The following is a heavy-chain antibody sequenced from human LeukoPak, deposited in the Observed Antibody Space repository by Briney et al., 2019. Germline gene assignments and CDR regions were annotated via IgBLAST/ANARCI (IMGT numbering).Heavy chain of an antibody. CDR3: AREYGISEPHWFDP. V-gene: IGHV4-61*01. D-gene: IGHD3-3*02. CDR2: IYYSGST. CDR1: GGSISSSSYY. Sequence: SETLSLTCTVSGGSISSSSYYWSWIRQPPGKGLEWIGYIYYSGSTNYNPSLKSRVTISVDTSKNQFSLKLSSVTAADTAVYYCAREYGISEPHWFDPWGQGTLVTVSS. J-gene: IGHJ5*02.